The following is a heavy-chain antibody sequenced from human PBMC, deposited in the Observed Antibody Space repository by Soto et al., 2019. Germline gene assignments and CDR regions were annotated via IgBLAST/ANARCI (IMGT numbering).Heavy chain of an antibody. V-gene: IGHV5-10-1*01. CDR3: ARHRSWKAVYYGMDV. Sequence: GESLKISCKGSGYSFTSYWISWVRQMPGKGLEWMGRIDPSDSYTNYSPSFQGHVTISADKSISTAYLQWSSLKASDTAMYYCARHRSWKAVYYGMDVWGQGTTVTVS. D-gene: IGHD1-1*01. CDR2: IDPSDSYT. J-gene: IGHJ6*02. CDR1: GYSFTSYW.